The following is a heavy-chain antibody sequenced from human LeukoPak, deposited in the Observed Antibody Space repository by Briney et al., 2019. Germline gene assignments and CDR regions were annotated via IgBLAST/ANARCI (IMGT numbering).Heavy chain of an antibody. CDR1: GGTFSSYA. Sequence: SVKVSCKASGGTFSSYAISWVRQAPGQGLEWMGRIIPILGIANYAQKFQGRVTITADKSTSTAYMELSSLRSEDTAVYYCARGLLRNDILTGSDYWGQGTLVTVSS. J-gene: IGHJ4*02. D-gene: IGHD3-9*01. CDR3: ARGLLRNDILTGSDY. V-gene: IGHV1-69*04. CDR2: IIPILGIA.